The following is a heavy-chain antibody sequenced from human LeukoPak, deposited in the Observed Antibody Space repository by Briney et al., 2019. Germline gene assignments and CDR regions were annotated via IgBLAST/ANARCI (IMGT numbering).Heavy chain of an antibody. D-gene: IGHD3-22*01. CDR3: ARTIGRDYYDSSAYFDY. J-gene: IGHJ4*02. Sequence: GGSLRLSCAASGFTFDDYGMSWVRQAPGKGLEWVSGINWNGGSTGCADSVKGRFTISRDNAKNSLYLQMNSLRAEDTALYYCARTIGRDYYDSSAYFDYWGQGTLVTVSS. CDR1: GFTFDDYG. V-gene: IGHV3-20*04. CDR2: INWNGGST.